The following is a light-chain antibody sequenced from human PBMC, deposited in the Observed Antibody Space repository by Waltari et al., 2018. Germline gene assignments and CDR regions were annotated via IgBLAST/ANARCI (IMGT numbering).Light chain of an antibody. CDR3: QQYYSFPFT. CDR1: QFLLYESDNKNY. V-gene: IGKV4-1*01. CDR2: WAS. Sequence: DIVMTQSPDSLPVSLGERAAINCTSSQFLLYESDNKNYPGGYQQKPGQSPKLLISWASTRESGVPHRFSGSGSGTDFTLTISSLQAEDVAVYYCQQYYSFPFTFGQGTKLE. J-gene: IGKJ2*01.